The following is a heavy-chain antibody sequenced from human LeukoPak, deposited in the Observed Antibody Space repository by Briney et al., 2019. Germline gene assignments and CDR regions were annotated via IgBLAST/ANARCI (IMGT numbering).Heavy chain of an antibody. D-gene: IGHD6-19*01. CDR3: AKDYGGWSDTYYFDY. J-gene: IGHJ4*02. V-gene: IGHV3-23*01. Sequence: GGSLRLSCAASGFTFNSYAMNWVRQAPGKRLEWVSTISGSGGSTYYADSVKGRFTISRDNSKNTLYLQMNSLRAEDTAVYYCAKDYGGWSDTYYFDYWGQGTLVTVSS. CDR2: ISGSGGST. CDR1: GFTFNSYA.